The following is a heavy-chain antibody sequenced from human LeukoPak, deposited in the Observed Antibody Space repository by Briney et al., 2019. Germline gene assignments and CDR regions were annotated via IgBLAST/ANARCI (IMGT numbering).Heavy chain of an antibody. Sequence: TGGSLRLSCAASGFTFSSYGMSWVRQAPGKGLEWVSYISSSGSTIYYADSVKGRFTISRDSAKNSLYLQMNSLRAEDTAVYYCASVDYGDYVFAHWGQGTLVTVSS. CDR3: ASVDYGDYVFAH. CDR2: ISSSGSTI. V-gene: IGHV3-48*04. CDR1: GFTFSSYG. J-gene: IGHJ4*02. D-gene: IGHD4-17*01.